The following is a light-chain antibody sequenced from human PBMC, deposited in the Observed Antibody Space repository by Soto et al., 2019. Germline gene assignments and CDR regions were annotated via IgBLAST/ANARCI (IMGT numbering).Light chain of an antibody. Sequence: QAVVTQPPSVSGAPGQRVTISCTGSSSNIGAGYDVHWYQFLPGTAPKLLIYNGVLRPSGVPDRFSGSVSGTSASLAIAGLQAGDEADYYCQSYDNTLSGSGVFGGGTQLTVL. CDR1: SSNIGAGYD. J-gene: IGLJ2*01. CDR2: NGV. V-gene: IGLV1-40*01. CDR3: QSYDNTLSGSGV.